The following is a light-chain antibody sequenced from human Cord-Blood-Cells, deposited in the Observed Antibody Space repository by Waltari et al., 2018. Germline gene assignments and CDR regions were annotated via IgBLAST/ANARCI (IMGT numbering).Light chain of an antibody. Sequence: QSALTQPASVSGSPGQSITISCTGTSSDVGSYNLVSWYQQHPGKAPKLMIYEGSKRPSGVSNRCSGSKSGNTASLTISGLQAEDEADYYCCSHAGSSTWVVGGGTKLTVL. CDR1: SSDVGSYNL. CDR3: CSHAGSSTWV. CDR2: EGS. J-gene: IGLJ3*02. V-gene: IGLV2-23*01.